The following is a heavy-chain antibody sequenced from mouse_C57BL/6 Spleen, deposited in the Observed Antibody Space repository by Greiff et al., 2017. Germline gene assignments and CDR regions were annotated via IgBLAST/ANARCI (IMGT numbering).Heavy chain of an antibody. V-gene: IGHV1-15*01. D-gene: IGHD3-2*02. CDR1: GYTFTDYE. Sequence: VKLVESGAELVRPGASVTLSCKASGYTFTDYEMHWVKQTPVHGLEWIGAIYPETGGTAYNQKFKGKAILTADKSSSTAYMELRSLTSEDSAVYYCTRDSSGYVFDYWGQGTTLTVSS. J-gene: IGHJ2*01. CDR3: TRDSSGYVFDY. CDR2: IYPETGGT.